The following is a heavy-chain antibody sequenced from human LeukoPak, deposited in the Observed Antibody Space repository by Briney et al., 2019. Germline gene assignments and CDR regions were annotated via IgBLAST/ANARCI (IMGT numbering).Heavy chain of an antibody. V-gene: IGHV4-30-2*01. CDR2: IYHSGST. J-gene: IGHJ2*01. CDR1: GGSISSGGYY. Sequence: SETLSLTFTVSGGSISSGGYYWSWIRQPPGKGLEWIGYIYHSGSTYYNPSLKSRVTISVDRSKNQFSLKLSSVTAADTAVYYCARDPPTCGGDCPDPFDLWGRGTLVTVST. D-gene: IGHD2-21*01. CDR3: ARDPPTCGGDCPDPFDL.